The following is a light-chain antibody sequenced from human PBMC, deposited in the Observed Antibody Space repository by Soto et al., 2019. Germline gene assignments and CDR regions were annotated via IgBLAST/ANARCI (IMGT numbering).Light chain of an antibody. CDR3: QQYNSYPWT. CDR1: QSIGTY. J-gene: IGKJ1*01. Sequence: DIQMTQSPSSLSASIGDRVTITCRASQSIGTYLNWYQQTPGKAPHLLIFGASTLQSGVPSRFSGSGSGTEFTLTISSLQPDDFATYYCQQYNSYPWTFGQGTKVEIK. V-gene: IGKV1-16*01. CDR2: GAS.